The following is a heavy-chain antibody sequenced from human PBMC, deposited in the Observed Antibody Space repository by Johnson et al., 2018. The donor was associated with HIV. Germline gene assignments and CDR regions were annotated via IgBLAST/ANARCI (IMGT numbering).Heavy chain of an antibody. Sequence: QVQLVESGGGLVKPGGSLRLSCAASGFTFSDYYMSWIRQAPGKGLEWVSYIRSSGSIIYYAASVKGRFTISRDDSKSIAYLQMNSLKADDTAVYYCTGGRDIRAFDVWGQGTMVTVSS. V-gene: IGHV3-11*01. CDR1: GFTFSDYY. CDR3: TGGRDIRAFDV. J-gene: IGHJ3*01. CDR2: IRSSGSII. D-gene: IGHD7-27*01.